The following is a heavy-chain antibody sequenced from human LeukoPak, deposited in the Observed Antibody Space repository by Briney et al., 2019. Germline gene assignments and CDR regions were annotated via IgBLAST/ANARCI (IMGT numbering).Heavy chain of an antibody. CDR3: ARDLAVAGYSDY. J-gene: IGHJ4*02. CDR1: GFTFSSYE. Sequence: GGSLRLSCAASGFTFSSYEMNWVRQAPGKGLEGVSYISSSGSTIYYADSVKGRFTISRDNAKNSLYLQMNSLRAEDTAVYYCARDLAVAGYSDYWGQGTLVTVSS. V-gene: IGHV3-48*03. D-gene: IGHD6-19*01. CDR2: ISSSGSTI.